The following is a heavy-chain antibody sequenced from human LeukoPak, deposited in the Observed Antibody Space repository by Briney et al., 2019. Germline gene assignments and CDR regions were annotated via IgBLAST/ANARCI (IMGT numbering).Heavy chain of an antibody. CDR1: GGTFSGYA. Sequence: SVKVSCKASGGTFSGYAISWVRQAPGQGLEWMGGIIPIFNTANYAQKFQGRVTIGTDGSTNTAYMELSSLRSEDTAVYFCARGTLGDILTGSCDCWGQGTLVTVSS. J-gene: IGHJ4*02. CDR3: ARGTLGDILTGSCDC. V-gene: IGHV1-69*05. D-gene: IGHD3-9*01. CDR2: IIPIFNTA.